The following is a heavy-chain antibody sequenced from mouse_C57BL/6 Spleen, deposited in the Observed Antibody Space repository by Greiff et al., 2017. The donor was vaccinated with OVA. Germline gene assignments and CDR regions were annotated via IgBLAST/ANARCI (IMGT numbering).Heavy chain of an antibody. CDR3: AYDYDEVGYAMDY. CDR2: INPSSGYT. D-gene: IGHD2-4*01. Sequence: QVQLKQSGAELAKPGASVKLSCKASGYTFTSYWMHWVKQRPGQGLEWIGYINPSSGYTKYNQKFKDKATLTADKSSSTAYMQLSSLTYEDSAVYYCAYDYDEVGYAMDYWGQGTSVTVSS. CDR1: GYTFTSYW. J-gene: IGHJ4*01. V-gene: IGHV1-7*01.